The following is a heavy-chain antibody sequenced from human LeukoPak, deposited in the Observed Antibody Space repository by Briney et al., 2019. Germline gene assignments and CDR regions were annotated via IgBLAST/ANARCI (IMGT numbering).Heavy chain of an antibody. V-gene: IGHV3-7*03. CDR3: ALKVGDY. CDR2: IKQDGSAK. CDR1: GFPFYSYW. J-gene: IGHJ4*02. Sequence: PGGSLRLSCTASGFPFYSYWMTWVRQAPGKGLEWVANIKQDGSAKYYVDSVKGRFTISRDNAKNLLYLQMNSLRAEDTAVYYCALKVGDYWGQGTLVTVSS. D-gene: IGHD3-10*01.